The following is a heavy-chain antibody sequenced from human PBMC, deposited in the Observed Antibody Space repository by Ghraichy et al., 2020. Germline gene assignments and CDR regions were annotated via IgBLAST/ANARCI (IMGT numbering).Heavy chain of an antibody. CDR2: INTDGSSR. D-gene: IGHD3-22*01. CDR3: ARDRDYYDSSGYYDY. J-gene: IGHJ4*02. CDR1: GFPFSGYW. Sequence: GESLNISCAASGFPFSGYWMYWVRQAPGKGLVWVSRINTDGSSRSYADSVEGRFTISRDNAKNTLYLQMNSLRAEDTAMYYCARDRDYYDSSGYYDYWGQGTLVTVSS. V-gene: IGHV3-74*01.